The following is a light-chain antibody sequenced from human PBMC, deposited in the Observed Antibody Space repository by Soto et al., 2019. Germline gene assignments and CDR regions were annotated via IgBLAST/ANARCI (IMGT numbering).Light chain of an antibody. V-gene: IGKV3-20*01. CDR1: ESVTSTY. CDR2: GAS. Sequence: EIVLTQSPGALSLSPGERATLSCRTSESVTSTYLAWFQQKPGQPPRLLLYGASNRATGIPDRFSGSGSGTDFTLTISRLEPEDFAVYYCQLFGSSPRYTFGRGNKLEIK. J-gene: IGKJ2*01. CDR3: QLFGSSPRYT.